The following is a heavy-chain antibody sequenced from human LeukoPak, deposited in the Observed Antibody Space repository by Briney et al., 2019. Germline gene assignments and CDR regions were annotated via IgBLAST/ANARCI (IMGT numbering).Heavy chain of an antibody. CDR3: AGWRDSSGYYFDY. V-gene: IGHV3-30*03. CDR2: ISYDGSNK. D-gene: IGHD3-22*01. J-gene: IGHJ4*02. CDR1: GFTFSSYG. Sequence: PGGSLRLSCAASGFTFSSYGMHWVRQAPGKGLEWVAVISYDGSNKYYADSVKGRFTISRDNSKNTLYLQMNSLRAEDTAVYYCAGWRDSSGYYFDYWGQGTLVTVSS.